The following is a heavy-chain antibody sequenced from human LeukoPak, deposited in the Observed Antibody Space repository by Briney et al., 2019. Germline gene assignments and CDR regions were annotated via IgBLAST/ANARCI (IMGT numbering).Heavy chain of an antibody. CDR3: ARRRFGEPTGN. CDR2: IYYSGST. D-gene: IGHD3-10*01. J-gene: IGHJ4*02. Sequence: SETLSLTCTVSGGSIRIANYYWEWIRQPPGKGLEWIGCIYYSGSTYYNPSLKSRVTISVDTSKNQLSLKLSSLTAADTAVYYCARRRFGEPTGNWGQGTLVTVSS. V-gene: IGHV4-39*01. CDR1: GGSIRIANYY.